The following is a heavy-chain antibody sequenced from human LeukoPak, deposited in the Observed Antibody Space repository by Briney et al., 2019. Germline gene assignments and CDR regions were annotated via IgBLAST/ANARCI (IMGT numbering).Heavy chain of an antibody. Sequence: SETLSLTCTVSGGSISGYSWSWIRQPPGKGLEWIGYTHYSGGSNYNPSPKSRVTISVDTSRNQFSLKVSSVTAADTAVYYCARCGRNNRGYYYMEDWGKGTTVTVSS. CDR1: GGSISGYS. CDR3: ARCGRNNRGYYYMED. D-gene: IGHD2/OR15-2a*01. V-gene: IGHV4-59*01. CDR2: THYSGGS. J-gene: IGHJ6*03.